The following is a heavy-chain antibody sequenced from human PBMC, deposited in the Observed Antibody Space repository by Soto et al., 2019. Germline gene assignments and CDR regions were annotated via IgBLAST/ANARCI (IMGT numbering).Heavy chain of an antibody. V-gene: IGHV4-59*12. CDR2: IYQSGST. J-gene: IGHJ4*02. Sequence: SETLSLTCTVSGGSISSYCWSWIRQPPGRGLEWIGYIYQSGSTTYNPSLKSRLTISLDRSKNEVSLKLTSVTAADTAVYYCTSDYTLRSYRFDYWGRGILVT. CDR3: TSDYTLRSYRFDY. CDR1: GGSISSYC. D-gene: IGHD3-10*01.